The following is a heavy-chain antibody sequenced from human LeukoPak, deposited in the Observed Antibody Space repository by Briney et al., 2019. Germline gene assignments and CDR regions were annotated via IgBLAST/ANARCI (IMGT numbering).Heavy chain of an antibody. CDR3: ARDITRKGNWITSIDY. Sequence: GGSLRLSRAASAFTFSNYWMSWVRQAPGKGLEWVANIKQDGSEKYYVDSVKGRFTISRDNAKNSLYLQMNSLRAEDTAVYYCARDITRKGNWITSIDYWGQGTLVTVSS. CDR1: AFTFSNYW. J-gene: IGHJ4*02. D-gene: IGHD1-20*01. CDR2: IKQDGSEK. V-gene: IGHV3-7*01.